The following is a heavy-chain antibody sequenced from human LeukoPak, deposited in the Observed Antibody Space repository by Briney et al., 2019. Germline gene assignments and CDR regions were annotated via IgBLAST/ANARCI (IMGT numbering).Heavy chain of an antibody. D-gene: IGHD2-2*01. CDR1: GDSMTNNNYY. V-gene: IGHV4-39*07. CDR3: ARRGARHIVVVPAAINAFDI. J-gene: IGHJ3*02. Sequence: SETLSLTCTVSGDSMTNNNYYWGWIRQPPGKGLEWIGSIYYTGRTYYKPSLESRLTLSVDTSKNQFSLRLTSVTAADTAVYYCARRGARHIVVVPAAINAFDIWGQGTMVTVSS. CDR2: IYYTGRT.